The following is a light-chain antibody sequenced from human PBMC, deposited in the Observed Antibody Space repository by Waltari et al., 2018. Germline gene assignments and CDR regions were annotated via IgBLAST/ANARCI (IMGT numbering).Light chain of an antibody. CDR3: QQYYSTPPT. CDR2: WAS. V-gene: IGKV4-1*01. CDR1: QRFLYSSNNKNS. J-gene: IGKJ1*01. Sequence: DIVMTQSPDSLAVSLGERATINRNSSQRFLYSSNNKNSLAWYQQKPGQPPKLLIYWASTRESGVPDRFSGSGSGTDFTLTISSLQAEDVAVYYCQQYYSTPPTFGQGTKVEIK.